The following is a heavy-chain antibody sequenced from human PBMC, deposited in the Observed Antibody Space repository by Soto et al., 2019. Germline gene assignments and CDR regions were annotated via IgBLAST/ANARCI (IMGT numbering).Heavy chain of an antibody. D-gene: IGHD5-12*01. CDR3: TRGGFSQYGMDV. Sequence: QVHLVQSGAEERKPGASVKVSCEASGDTFTAYSLHWVRQAPGQGLEWMGWISSASGDTRYSQKFQGRLTITRDTSASTTYMELGSLRSEDTAIYYCTRGGFSQYGMDVW. V-gene: IGHV1-3*05. CDR1: GDTFTAYS. J-gene: IGHJ6*01. CDR2: ISSASGDT.